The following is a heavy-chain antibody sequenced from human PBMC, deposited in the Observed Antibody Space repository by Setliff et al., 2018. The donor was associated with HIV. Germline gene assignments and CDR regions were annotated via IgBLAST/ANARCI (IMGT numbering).Heavy chain of an antibody. CDR2: IYTSGST. D-gene: IGHD7-27*01. Sequence: SETLSLTCTVSGGSISGYFWTWIRQPAGKGLEWIGRIYTSGSTNYNPSLKGRLSMSIDTSKNHFSLRLTSVTAADTAVYYCARDLPELTGRSFDPWGQGIQVTVSS. CDR3: ARDLPELTGRSFDP. V-gene: IGHV4-4*07. CDR1: GGSISGYF. J-gene: IGHJ5*02.